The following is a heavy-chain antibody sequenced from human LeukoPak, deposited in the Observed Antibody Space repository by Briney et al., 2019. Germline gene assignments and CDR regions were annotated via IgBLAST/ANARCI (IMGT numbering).Heavy chain of an antibody. CDR3: ARSGGSYFGY. CDR2: INSDGSCT. D-gene: IGHD2-15*01. CDR1: GFTFSTDW. V-gene: IGHV3-74*01. Sequence: GGSLRLSCVATGFTFSTDWMHWVRQAPGKGRLWVSRINSDGSCTSYAGSVYGRFTNSRDNAKNTLYLEMNSLRAEYTAVYNCARSGGSYFGYWGQGTLVTVSS. J-gene: IGHJ4*02.